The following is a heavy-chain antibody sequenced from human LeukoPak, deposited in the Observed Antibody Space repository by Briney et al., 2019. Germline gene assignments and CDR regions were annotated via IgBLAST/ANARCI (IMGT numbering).Heavy chain of an antibody. CDR2: ISGSGGST. Sequence: GGSLRLSCAASGFTFGSYAMSWVRQAPGKGLEWVSAISGSGGSTYYADSVKGRFTISRDNSKNTLYLQMNSLRAEDTAVYYCAKGCPLWFGELWVHWGQGTLVTVSS. D-gene: IGHD3-10*01. CDR1: GFTFGSYA. V-gene: IGHV3-23*01. CDR3: AKGCPLWFGELWVH. J-gene: IGHJ4*02.